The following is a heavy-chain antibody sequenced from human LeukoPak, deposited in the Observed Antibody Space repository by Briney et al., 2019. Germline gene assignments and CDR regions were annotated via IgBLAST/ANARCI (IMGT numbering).Heavy chain of an antibody. J-gene: IGHJ4*02. V-gene: IGHV3-7*01. CDR2: INQDGSEK. CDR1: GFTFSSFW. D-gene: IGHD6-19*01. Sequence: PGGSLRLSCAASGFTFSSFWMSWVRQAPGKGLEWVANINQDGSEKYYVDSVKGRFTIYRDDAKNSLYLQMRSLRAEDTAVYYGLAVAGTDYWGQGTLVTVSS. CDR3: LAVAGTDY.